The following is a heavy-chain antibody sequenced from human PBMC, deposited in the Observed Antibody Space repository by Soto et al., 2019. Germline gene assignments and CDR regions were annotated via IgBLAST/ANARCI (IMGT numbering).Heavy chain of an antibody. CDR2: VLRDGSTQ. CDR1: GINLRIYI. CDR3: AKHDGSTWSMFYPYYGVDV. V-gene: IGHV3-30*18. D-gene: IGHD6-13*01. J-gene: IGHJ6*02. Sequence: GGSLRLSCAASGINLRIYILHWVRQSPGKGLEWVADVLRDGSTQRYAEAVEGRFSVSRDNSRNTLYLKMNSLRIEDTAVYYCAKHDGSTWSMFYPYYGVDVWGQGTPVTLS.